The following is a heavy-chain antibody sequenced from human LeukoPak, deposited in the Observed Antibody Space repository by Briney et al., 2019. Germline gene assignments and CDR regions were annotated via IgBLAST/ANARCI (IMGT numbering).Heavy chain of an antibody. D-gene: IGHD1-26*01. CDR3: TRDTGGSGSYPDY. CDR2: IRQDGSEK. CDR1: GFTFSSYW. V-gene: IGHV3-7*01. Sequence: GGSLRLSCAASGFTFSSYWMTWVRRTPGKGLEWVANIRQDGSEKYYWDSVKGRFTISRDNAKNSVYLQMNSLRAEDTAVYYCTRDTGGSGSYPDYWGQGTLVTVSS. J-gene: IGHJ4*02.